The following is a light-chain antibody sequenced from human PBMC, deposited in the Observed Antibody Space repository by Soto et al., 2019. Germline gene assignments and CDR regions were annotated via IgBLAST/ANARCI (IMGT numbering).Light chain of an antibody. V-gene: IGLV2-14*01. CDR2: EVS. CDR3: SSFSSSSTLYV. CDR1: SSDVGGHNY. Sequence: QSVLTHPASVSGFPGQSITISCTATSSDVGGHNYVSWYQHHADKAPKLMIYEVSTRPSGVSKRVSGAKSGNTASLTIYGLQGEDEADYYCSSFSSSSTLYVFGTGTKVTVL. J-gene: IGLJ1*01.